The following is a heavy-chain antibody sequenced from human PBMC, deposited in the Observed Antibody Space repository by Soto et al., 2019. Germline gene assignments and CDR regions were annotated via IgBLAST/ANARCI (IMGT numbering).Heavy chain of an antibody. D-gene: IGHD6-6*01. V-gene: IGHV4-34*01. Sequence: PSETLSLTCAVYGGSFSGYYWSWIRQPPGKGLEWIGEINHSGSTNYNPSLKSRVTISVDTSKNQFSLKLSSVTAADTAVYYCASFYSSSPAHYYYYMDVWGKGTTVTVSS. J-gene: IGHJ6*03. CDR3: ASFYSSSPAHYYYYMDV. CDR2: INHSGST. CDR1: GGSFSGYY.